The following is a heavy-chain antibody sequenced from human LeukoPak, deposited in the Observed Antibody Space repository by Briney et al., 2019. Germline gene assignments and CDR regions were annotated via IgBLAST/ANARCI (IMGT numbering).Heavy chain of an antibody. CDR3: TREPFPPFHKLFDY. CDR1: GYTFTNYY. CDR2: IRPSGGT. J-gene: IGHJ4*02. D-gene: IGHD2/OR15-2a*01. V-gene: IGHV1-46*01. Sequence: ASVKVSCKASGYTFTNYYMHWVRQAPGQGLEWMGLIRPSGGTSYAQKFQGRFTMTRDTSTSTVYMELSSLISEDTAVYYCTREPFPPFHKLFDYWGQGTLVTVSS.